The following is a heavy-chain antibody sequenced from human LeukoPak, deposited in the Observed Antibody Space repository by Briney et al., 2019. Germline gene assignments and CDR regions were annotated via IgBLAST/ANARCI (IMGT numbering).Heavy chain of an antibody. V-gene: IGHV1-69*04. CDR2: IIPILGIA. Sequence: SVKVSCKASGGTFSIYAISWVRQAPGQGLEWMGRIIPILGIANYAQKFQGRVTITADKSTSTAYMELSSLRSEDTAVYCCARTPSGWYYFDYWGQGTLVTVSS. CDR3: ARTPSGWYYFDY. J-gene: IGHJ4*02. D-gene: IGHD6-19*01. CDR1: GGTFSIYA.